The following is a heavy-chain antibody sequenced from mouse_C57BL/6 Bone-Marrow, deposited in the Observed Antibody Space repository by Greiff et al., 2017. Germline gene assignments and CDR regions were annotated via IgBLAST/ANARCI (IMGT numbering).Heavy chain of an antibody. V-gene: IGHV1-81*01. CDR2: IYPRSGNT. CDR1: GYTFTSYG. D-gene: IGHD5-5*01. J-gene: IGHJ2*01. CDR3: ARVGLYLFDY. Sequence: QVQLQQPGAELARPGASVKLSCKASGYTFTSYGISWVKQRPGQGLEWIGEIYPRSGNTYYNEKFKGKATLTADKSSSTAYMELRSLTSEDSAVYFCARVGLYLFDYWGQGTTLTVSS.